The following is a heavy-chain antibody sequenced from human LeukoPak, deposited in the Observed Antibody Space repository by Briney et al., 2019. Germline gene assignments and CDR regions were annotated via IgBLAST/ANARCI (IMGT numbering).Heavy chain of an antibody. V-gene: IGHV3-74*01. J-gene: IGHJ4*02. CDR1: GVTFSNHW. Sequence: GGSLRLSCAVSGVTFSNHWLHWVRQAPGKGLVWVSRINSDGSSTIYADSVKGRFTISRGNVKNTVSLQMNSLRAEDTAMYYCTRTMYRSIFDWWGQGTLVTVSS. CDR2: INSDGSST. D-gene: IGHD6-13*01. CDR3: TRTMYRSIFDW.